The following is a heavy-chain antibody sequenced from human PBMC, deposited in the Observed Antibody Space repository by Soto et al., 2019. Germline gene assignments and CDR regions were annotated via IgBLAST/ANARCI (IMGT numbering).Heavy chain of an antibody. CDR2: IYYSGST. Sequence: QVQLQESGPGLVKPSETLSLTCTVSGGSISSYYWSWIRQPPGKGLEWIGYIYYSGSTNYNPSLNSRVTISVDTSKTQFSLKLSSVTAADTAVYYCARDHRQWELPSAYGMDVWGQVPTVTVSS. CDR3: ARDHRQWELPSAYGMDV. D-gene: IGHD1-26*01. J-gene: IGHJ6*02. CDR1: GGSISSYY. V-gene: IGHV4-59*01.